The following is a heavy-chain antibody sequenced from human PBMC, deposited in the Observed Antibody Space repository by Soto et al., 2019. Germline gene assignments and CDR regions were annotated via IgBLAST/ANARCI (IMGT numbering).Heavy chain of an antibody. Sequence: TLSLTYAVSAGSISSGCYSWTWIRQPPGKGLEWIGYIYHSGSTYYNPSLKSRVTISVDRSKNQFSLKLTSVTAADTAVYYCARGAVVNFDSWGQGTLVTVS. J-gene: IGHJ4*02. CDR3: ARGAVVNFDS. D-gene: IGHD3-22*01. CDR2: IYHSGST. CDR1: AGSISSGCYS. V-gene: IGHV4-30-2*01.